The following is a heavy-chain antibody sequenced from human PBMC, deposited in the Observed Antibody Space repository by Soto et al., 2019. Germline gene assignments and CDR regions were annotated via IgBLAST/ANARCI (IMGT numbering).Heavy chain of an antibody. J-gene: IGHJ6*02. CDR1: GFTFSSYG. D-gene: IGHD3-22*01. CDR3: AKDWGYYYDSSGYWGFYGMDV. CDR2: ISYDGSNK. Sequence: QVQLVESGGGVVQPGRSLRLSCAASGFTFSSYGMHWVRQAPGKGLEWVAVISYDGSNKYYADSVKGRFTISRDNSKNTLYLQMNSLRAEDTAVYYCAKDWGYYYDSSGYWGFYGMDVWGQGTTVTVSS. V-gene: IGHV3-30*18.